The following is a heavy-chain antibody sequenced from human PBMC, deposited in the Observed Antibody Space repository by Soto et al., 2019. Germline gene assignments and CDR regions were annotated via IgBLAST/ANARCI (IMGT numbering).Heavy chain of an antibody. CDR1: GFTFSSYA. D-gene: IGHD3-10*01. Sequence: GGSLRLSCAASGFTFSSYAMSWVRQAPGKGLEWVSAISGSGGSTYYADSVKGRFTISRDNSKNTLYLQMNSLRAEDTAVYYCAKGLLHTGSGSYYNTRDYYYGMDVWGQGTTVTVSS. CDR2: ISGSGGST. J-gene: IGHJ6*02. V-gene: IGHV3-23*01. CDR3: AKGLLHTGSGSYYNTRDYYYGMDV.